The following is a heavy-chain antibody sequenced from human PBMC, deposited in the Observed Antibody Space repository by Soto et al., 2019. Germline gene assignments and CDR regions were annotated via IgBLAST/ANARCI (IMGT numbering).Heavy chain of an antibody. Sequence: QVHLEESGGGVVHPGRSLRLSCAASGFTFNTYAVHWVLQAPGKGLEWVAVVSSDGSNKYYSDSVKGRFSISRDNSNNTLSLQMNSLSTEETAVYYCARVAITVLRGVDYWGRGSLVTVSS. J-gene: IGHJ4*02. D-gene: IGHD3-10*01. V-gene: IGHV3-30*04. CDR2: VSSDGSNK. CDR1: GFTFNTYA. CDR3: ARVAITVLRGVDY.